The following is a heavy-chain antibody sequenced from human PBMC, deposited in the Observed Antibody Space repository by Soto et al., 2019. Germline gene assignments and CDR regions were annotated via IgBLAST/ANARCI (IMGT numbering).Heavy chain of an antibody. CDR2: VFPMFSLT. J-gene: IGHJ4*02. V-gene: IGHV1-69*12. CDR1: GGTFNNYG. D-gene: IGHD4-17*01. Sequence: QVQLVQSGAEVKKPGSSVTVSCKASGGTFNNYGFSWVRQAPGQGLEWMGGVFPMFSLTNHTQKFQDIITMSAEVSSSTVYVELSNLRDDDMAVFDCGGDRCSGLVNWGQGSLVIVSS. CDR3: GGDRCSGLVN.